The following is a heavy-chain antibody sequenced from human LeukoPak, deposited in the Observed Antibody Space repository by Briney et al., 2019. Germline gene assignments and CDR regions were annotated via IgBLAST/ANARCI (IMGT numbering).Heavy chain of an antibody. Sequence: SQTLSLTYAISGDSVSSNSASWNWLRQSPSRGLEWLGSTYYRSKWYNDYAVSGKRRITINPDTSKNQFSLQLNSVTPEDTAVYYCARDLGVLSRWSKYDYWGQGTVVTVSS. J-gene: IGHJ4*02. V-gene: IGHV6-1*01. CDR3: ARDLGVLSRWSKYDY. CDR2: TYYRSKWYN. CDR1: GDSVSSNSAS. D-gene: IGHD6-13*01.